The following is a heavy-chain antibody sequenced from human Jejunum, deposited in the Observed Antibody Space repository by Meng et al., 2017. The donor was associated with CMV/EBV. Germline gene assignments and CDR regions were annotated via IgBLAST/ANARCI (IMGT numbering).Heavy chain of an antibody. J-gene: IGHJ4*02. CDR3: TRDLFVQSLGMDF. Sequence: KAYGYTFSDYGIGWVRQAPGQGFEWLGRVNGDYAYPNDAPKFQGRITMITDTSTSTAYMELRSLRYDDTAMYYCTRDLFVQSLGMDFWGQGSLVTVSS. CDR2: VNGDYAYP. CDR1: GYTFSDYG. D-gene: IGHD3-3*01. V-gene: IGHV1-18*01.